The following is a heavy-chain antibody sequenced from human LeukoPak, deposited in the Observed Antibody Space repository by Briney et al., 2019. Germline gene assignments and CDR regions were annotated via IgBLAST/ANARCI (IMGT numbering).Heavy chain of an antibody. CDR3: AKDGGYCSSTSCRSFDY. V-gene: IGHV3-9*01. CDR2: ISWNSGSI. D-gene: IGHD2-2*01. CDR1: GFTFDNYA. Sequence: GRSLRLSCAASGFTFDNYAMHWVRQAPGKGLEWVSGISWNSGSIGYADSVKGRFTISRDNAKNSLYLQMNSLRAEDTALYYCAKDGGYCSSTSCRSFDYWGQGTLVTVSS. J-gene: IGHJ4*02.